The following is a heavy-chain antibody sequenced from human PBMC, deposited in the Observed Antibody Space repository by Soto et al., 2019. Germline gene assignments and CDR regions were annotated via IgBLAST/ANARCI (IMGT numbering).Heavy chain of an antibody. D-gene: IGHD6-13*01. Sequence: ASVKVSCKASGYTFTSYGISWVRQAPGQGLEWMGWISAYNGNTNYAQKLQGRVTMTTDTSTSTAYMELRSLRSDDTAVYYCARDLLIAAAAGNWFAPWGQGTLVTVSS. J-gene: IGHJ5*02. V-gene: IGHV1-18*01. CDR1: GYTFTSYG. CDR2: ISAYNGNT. CDR3: ARDLLIAAAAGNWFAP.